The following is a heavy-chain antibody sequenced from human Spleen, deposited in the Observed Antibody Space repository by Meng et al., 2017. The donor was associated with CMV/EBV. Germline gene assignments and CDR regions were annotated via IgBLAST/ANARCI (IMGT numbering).Heavy chain of an antibody. CDR1: YW. CDR2: IYPGDSDT. CDR3: ARQGDCTSTDCRGGLDY. D-gene: IGHD2-8*01. J-gene: IGHJ4*02. Sequence: YWSWIRQPPGKGLEWMGIIYPGDSDTRYSPSFQGQVTISADMSISTAYLHWSSLKASDTAMYYCARQGDCTSTDCRGGLDYWGQGTLVTVSS. V-gene: IGHV5-51*01.